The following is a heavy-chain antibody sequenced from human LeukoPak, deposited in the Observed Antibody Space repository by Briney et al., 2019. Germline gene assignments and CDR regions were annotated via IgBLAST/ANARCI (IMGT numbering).Heavy chain of an antibody. CDR2: IWRGGNNK. V-gene: IGHV3-33*01. CDR1: GFDFRTHA. D-gene: IGHD6-19*01. CDR3: PMDPPDSGWAFWS. J-gene: IGHJ5*02. Sequence: GGSLRLSCSAFGFDFRTHAMHWVRQAPGKGLEWVAMIWRGGNNKYYGDSVKGRFTISRDDSRSKEFLQMDTLSAEDTAVYYCPMDPPDSGWAFWSWGQGALVTVFS.